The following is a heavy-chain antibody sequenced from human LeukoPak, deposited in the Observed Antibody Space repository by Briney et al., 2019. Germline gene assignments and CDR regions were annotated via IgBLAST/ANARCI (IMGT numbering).Heavy chain of an antibody. V-gene: IGHV3-23*01. CDR2: ISGSGGST. J-gene: IGHJ6*02. CDR3: ATGDYYDSSGYYHNPYYYYGMDV. D-gene: IGHD3-22*01. Sequence: GASLRLSCAASGLIFSSYAMSWVRQAPGKGLEWVSAISGSGGSTYYADSVKGRFTISRDNSKNTLYLQMNSLRAEDTAVYYCATGDYYDSSGYYHNPYYYYGMDVWGQGTTVTVSS. CDR1: GLIFSSYA.